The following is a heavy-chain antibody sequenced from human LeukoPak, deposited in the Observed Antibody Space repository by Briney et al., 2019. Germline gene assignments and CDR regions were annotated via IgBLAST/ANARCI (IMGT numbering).Heavy chain of an antibody. D-gene: IGHD4-17*01. Sequence: SETLSPTCAVYGGSFSGYYWSWIRQPPGKGLEWIGEINHSGSTNYNPSLKSRVTISVDTSKNQFSLKLSSVTAADTAVYYCARVPLGILRHPGNAFDIWGQGTMVTVSS. CDR1: GGSFSGYY. CDR2: INHSGST. CDR3: ARVPLGILRHPGNAFDI. V-gene: IGHV4-34*01. J-gene: IGHJ3*02.